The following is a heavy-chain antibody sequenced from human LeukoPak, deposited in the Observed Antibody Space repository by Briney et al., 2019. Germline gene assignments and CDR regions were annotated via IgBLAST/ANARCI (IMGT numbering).Heavy chain of an antibody. Sequence: PGGSLRLSCAASGFTFSSYGMHWVRQAPGKGLEWVAFIRYDGSNKYYADSVKGRFTISGDNSKNTLYLQMNSLRAEDTAVYYCAKDLPGIAAAGFDYWGQGTLVTVSS. CDR3: AKDLPGIAAAGFDY. CDR2: IRYDGSNK. D-gene: IGHD6-13*01. CDR1: GFTFSSYG. V-gene: IGHV3-30*02. J-gene: IGHJ4*02.